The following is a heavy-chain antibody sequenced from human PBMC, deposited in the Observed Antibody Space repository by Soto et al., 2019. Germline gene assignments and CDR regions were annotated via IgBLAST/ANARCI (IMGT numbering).Heavy chain of an antibody. Sequence: SETLSLTCTVSGGSISSSSYYWGWIRQPPGKGLEWIGSIYYSGSTYYNPSLKSRVTISVDTSKNQFSLKLSSVTAADTAVYYCARQSRFLWFGELLWDYYFDYWGQGTLVTVSS. CDR1: GGSISSSSYY. D-gene: IGHD3-10*01. V-gene: IGHV4-39*01. CDR3: ARQSRFLWFGELLWDYYFDY. CDR2: IYYSGST. J-gene: IGHJ4*02.